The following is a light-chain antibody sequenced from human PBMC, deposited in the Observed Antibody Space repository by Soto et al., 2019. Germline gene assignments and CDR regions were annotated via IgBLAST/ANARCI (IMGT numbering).Light chain of an antibody. CDR1: SSDVGGYNY. J-gene: IGLJ1*01. V-gene: IGLV2-14*01. CDR3: SSFTTVSTYV. CDR2: DVR. Sequence: QSALTQPASLSGSPGQSITISCTGTSSDVGGYNYVAWDQQHPGKAPKLMIYDVRNRPSGVSNRFSGSKSVNTASLTISGLQAEDEADYYCSSFTTVSTYVFGPGTKLTVL.